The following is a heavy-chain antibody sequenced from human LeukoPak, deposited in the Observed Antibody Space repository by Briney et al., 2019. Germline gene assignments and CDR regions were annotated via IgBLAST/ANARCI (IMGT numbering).Heavy chain of an antibody. CDR1: GFTFSSYA. J-gene: IGHJ3*02. Sequence: PGGSLRLSCAASGFTFSSYAMHWVRQAPGKGLEWVAVISYDGSNKYYADSVKGRFTISRDNSKNTLYLQMNSLRAEDTAVYYCAKGAILGYCSGGSCYGGRAFDIWGQGTMVTVSS. V-gene: IGHV3-30-3*01. D-gene: IGHD2-15*01. CDR3: AKGAILGYCSGGSCYGGRAFDI. CDR2: ISYDGSNK.